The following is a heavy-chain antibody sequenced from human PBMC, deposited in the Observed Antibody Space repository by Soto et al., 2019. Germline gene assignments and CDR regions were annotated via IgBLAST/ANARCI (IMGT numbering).Heavy chain of an antibody. J-gene: IGHJ6*02. CDR2: IVVGSGNT. V-gene: IGHV1-58*01. CDR1: GFTFTSSA. Sequence: ASVKVSCKASGFTFTSSAVQWVRQARGQHLEWIGWIVVGSGNTNYAQKFQERVTITRDMSTSTAYMELSSLRSEDTAVYYCAAERWELLSYYYGMDVWGQGTTVTVSS. CDR3: AAERWELLSYYYGMDV. D-gene: IGHD1-26*01.